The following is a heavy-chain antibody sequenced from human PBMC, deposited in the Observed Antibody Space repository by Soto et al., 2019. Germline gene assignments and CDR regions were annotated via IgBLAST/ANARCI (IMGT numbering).Heavy chain of an antibody. D-gene: IGHD3-3*01. CDR1: GGSFSSYY. CDR2: IYYSGST. J-gene: IGHJ6*02. Sequence: SETLYLICTVSGGSFSSYYWSWIRQPPGKGLEWIGYIYYSGSTNYNPSLKSRVTISVDTSKNQFSLKLSSVTAADTAVYYCARDSGDFWSGYHYGMDVWGQGTTVTVSS. CDR3: ARDSGDFWSGYHYGMDV. V-gene: IGHV4-59*01.